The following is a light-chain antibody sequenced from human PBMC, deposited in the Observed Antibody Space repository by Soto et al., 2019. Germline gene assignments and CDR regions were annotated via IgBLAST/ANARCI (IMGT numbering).Light chain of an antibody. Sequence: DIQMTQSPSSVSASVGDRVTITCRASQGISSRLAWYQQKPGKAPKRLIYAASRLESGVPAMFSGSGSVTDFTLTISSLQPEDLPTYYCQQTNSFRRTCGPGTKVDIK. J-gene: IGKJ3*01. V-gene: IGKV1-12*01. CDR3: QQTNSFRRT. CDR1: QGISSR. CDR2: AAS.